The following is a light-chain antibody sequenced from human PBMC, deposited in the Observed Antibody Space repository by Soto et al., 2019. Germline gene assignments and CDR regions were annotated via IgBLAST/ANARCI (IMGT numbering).Light chain of an antibody. CDR2: AAS. CDR3: QRYNSAPWT. V-gene: IGKV1-27*01. J-gene: IGKJ1*01. CDR1: QDINNY. Sequence: DIQMTQSPSSLSASVGDRVTITCRASQDINNYLAWYQQKPGKVPKLLIYAASTLQSGVPSRFSGSGSGTDFTLTISSLQPEDVATYYSQRYNSAPWTFGQGTKVDIK.